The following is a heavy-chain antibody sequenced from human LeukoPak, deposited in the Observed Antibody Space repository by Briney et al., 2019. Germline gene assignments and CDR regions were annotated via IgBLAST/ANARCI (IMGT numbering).Heavy chain of an antibody. D-gene: IGHD6-19*01. J-gene: IGHJ4*02. CDR1: GGSISSGSYY. V-gene: IGHV4-61*02. CDR3: ARGNPSLYSSGWYPFDY. Sequence: PSQTLSLTCTVSGGSISSGSYYWSWIRQPAGKGLEWIGRIYTSGSTNYNPSLKSRVTISVDTSKNQFSLKLSSVAAADTALYYCARGNPSLYSSGWYPFDYWGQGTLVTVS. CDR2: IYTSGST.